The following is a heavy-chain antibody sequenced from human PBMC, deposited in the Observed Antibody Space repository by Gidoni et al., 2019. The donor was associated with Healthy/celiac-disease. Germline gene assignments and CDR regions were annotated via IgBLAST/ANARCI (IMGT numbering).Heavy chain of an antibody. CDR3: ARGSDYGGKT. J-gene: IGHJ5*02. Sequence: QLPLQESGPGLVKPSETLSLTCTVSGGSISSSSYYWGWIRQPPGKGLEWIGSIYYSGSTYYNPSLKSRVTISVDTSKNQFSLKLSSVTAADTAVYYCARGSDYGGKTWGQGTLVTVSS. CDR1: GGSISSSSYY. CDR2: IYYSGST. V-gene: IGHV4-39*07. D-gene: IGHD4-17*01.